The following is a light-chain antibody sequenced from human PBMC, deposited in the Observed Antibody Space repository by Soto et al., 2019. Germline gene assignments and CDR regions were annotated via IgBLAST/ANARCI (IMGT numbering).Light chain of an antibody. V-gene: IGKV3-11*01. J-gene: IGKJ3*01. CDR3: QQRSNWPPFT. CDR1: QSVSSY. Sequence: EIVLTQSPATLSLSPGERATLSCRASQSVSSYLAWYQQKPGQAPRLLIYDASNRATGIPARFSGSGSGTHFNLTISSLEPEDFAVYYCQQRSNWPPFTFGPGTKVDIK. CDR2: DAS.